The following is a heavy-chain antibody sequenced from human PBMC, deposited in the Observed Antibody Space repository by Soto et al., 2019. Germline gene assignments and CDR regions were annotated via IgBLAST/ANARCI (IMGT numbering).Heavy chain of an antibody. J-gene: IGHJ6*02. V-gene: IGHV3-33*01. CDR1: GFTFSSYG. CDR2: IWYDGSNK. Sequence: GGSLRLSCAASGFTFSSYGMHWVRQAPGKGLEWVAVIWYDGSNKYYADSVKGRFTISRDNSKNTLYLQMNSLRAEDTAVYYCPRDLTPESYYYYGMDVWGQGTTVTVSS. CDR3: PRDLTPESYYYYGMDV.